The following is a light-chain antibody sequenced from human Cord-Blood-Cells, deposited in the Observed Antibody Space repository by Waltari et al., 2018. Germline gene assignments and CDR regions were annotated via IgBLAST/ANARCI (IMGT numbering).Light chain of an antibody. Sequence: QSVLTQPPSVSGAPGQRVTISCTGSRSNIGAGYDVHWYQQLPGTAPKLLIYGNCNRPSGVPDRFSGSKSGTSASLAITGLQAEDEADYYCQSYDSSLSGLFGGGTKLTVL. J-gene: IGLJ3*02. V-gene: IGLV1-40*01. CDR1: RSNIGAGYD. CDR3: QSYDSSLSGL. CDR2: GNC.